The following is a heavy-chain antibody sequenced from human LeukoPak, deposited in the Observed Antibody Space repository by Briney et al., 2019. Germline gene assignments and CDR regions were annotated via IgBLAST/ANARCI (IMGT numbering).Heavy chain of an antibody. CDR3: ARGWIQLWSEKTYYYYGMDV. J-gene: IGHJ6*02. CDR1: GGSFSGYY. V-gene: IGHV4-34*01. D-gene: IGHD5-18*01. Sequence: SETLSLTCAVYGGSFSGYYWSWIRQPPGKGLEWIGEINHSGSTNYNPSLKSRVTISVDTSKNQFSLKLSSVTAADTAVYYCARGWIQLWSEKTYYYYGMDVWGQGTTVTVSS. CDR2: INHSGST.